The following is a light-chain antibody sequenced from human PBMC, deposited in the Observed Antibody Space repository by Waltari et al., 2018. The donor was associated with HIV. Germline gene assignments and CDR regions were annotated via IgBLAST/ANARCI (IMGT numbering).Light chain of an antibody. CDR1: SSHIGTTF. Sequence: QSVLTQPPSVSAAPGQPVPIPCPGFSSHIGTTFVSSYHQPPGKAPKLLIFDNNKRPSGIPDRVSASKSGTSATLAITGLQTGDEGDYYCGTWDNSLKTVVFGGGTKVTVL. CDR3: GTWDNSLKTVV. V-gene: IGLV1-51*01. J-gene: IGLJ2*01. CDR2: DNN.